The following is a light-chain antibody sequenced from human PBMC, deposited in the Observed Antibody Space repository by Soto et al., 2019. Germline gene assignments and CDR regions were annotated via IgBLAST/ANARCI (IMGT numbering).Light chain of an antibody. V-gene: IGKV1-12*01. J-gene: IGKJ4*01. CDR3: QQTSSFPLT. CDR1: QGITSW. Sequence: DIQMTQSPSSVSASVGDSLTITCRASQGITSWVAWYQHKPGRAPKLLIYAASRLQSGVPSRFSGSGSGTHFTLTISSLQPEDFGTYYCQQTSSFPLTLGGGTKVEIK. CDR2: AAS.